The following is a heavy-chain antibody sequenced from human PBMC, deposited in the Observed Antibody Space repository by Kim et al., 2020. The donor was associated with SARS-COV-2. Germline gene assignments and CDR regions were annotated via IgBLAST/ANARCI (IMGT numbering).Heavy chain of an antibody. CDR2: ISGSGGST. D-gene: IGHD4-17*01. CDR1: GFTFSSYA. CDR3: AKCISGSTTVVNRDWGLGMDV. J-gene: IGHJ6*02. Sequence: GGSLRLSCAASGFTFSSYAMSWVRQAPGKGLEWVSAISGSGGSTYYADSVKGRFTISRDNSKNTLYLQMNSLRAEDTAVYYCAKCISGSTTVVNRDWGLGMDVWGQGTTVTVSS. V-gene: IGHV3-23*01.